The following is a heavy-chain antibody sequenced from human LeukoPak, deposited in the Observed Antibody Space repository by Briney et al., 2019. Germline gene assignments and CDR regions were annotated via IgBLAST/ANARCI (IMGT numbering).Heavy chain of an antibody. J-gene: IGHJ4*02. CDR3: VRLGRAAGFYFFDY. CDR2: IRHTGST. Sequence: SETLSLTCAVYGGSFNDYYWSWIRQPPGKGLEWIGEIRHTGSTNYNPSLESRVTISIDTSKRHFSLKLTSVTAADTAVYYCVRLGRAAGFYFFDYWGQGSLVTVSS. V-gene: IGHV4-34*01. CDR1: GGSFNDYY. D-gene: IGHD6-13*01.